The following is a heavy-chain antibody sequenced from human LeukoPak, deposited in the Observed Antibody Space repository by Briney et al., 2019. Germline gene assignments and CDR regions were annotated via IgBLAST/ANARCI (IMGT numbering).Heavy chain of an antibody. CDR3: ARDVSTSPLYYYYYMDV. V-gene: IGHV4-4*07. Sequence: PWETLSLTCTVSGGSISSYYWSWIRQPAGKGLEWVGRIYTSGSTNYNPSLKSRVTMSVDTSKNQFSLKLSSVTAADTAVYYCARDVSTSPLYYYYYMDVWGKGTTVTVSS. CDR2: IYTSGST. CDR1: GGSISSYY. J-gene: IGHJ6*03. D-gene: IGHD2-2*01.